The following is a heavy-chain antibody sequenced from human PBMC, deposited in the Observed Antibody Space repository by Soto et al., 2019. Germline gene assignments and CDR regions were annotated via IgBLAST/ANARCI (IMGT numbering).Heavy chain of an antibody. CDR3: ARVLYYDILTGPHRDYYYYGMDV. CDR2: ISYDGSNK. D-gene: IGHD3-9*01. V-gene: IGHV3-30-3*01. CDR1: GFTFSSYA. J-gene: IGHJ6*02. Sequence: PGGSLRLSCAASGFTFSSYAMHWVRQAPGKGLEWVAVISYDGSNKYYADSVKGRFTISRDNSKNTLYLQMNSLRAEDTAVYYCARVLYYDILTGPHRDYYYYGMDVWGQGTTVTVSS.